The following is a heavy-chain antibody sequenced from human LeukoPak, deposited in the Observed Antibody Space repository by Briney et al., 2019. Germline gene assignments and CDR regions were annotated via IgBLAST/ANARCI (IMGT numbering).Heavy chain of an antibody. Sequence: GGSLRLSCAASGFTFSSYWMHWVRQAPGKGLVWVSRINSDGSSTSYADSVKGRFTISRDNAKNTLYLQMNSLRAEDTAVYYCARATSSYDFWSGSPSAQKYYFDYWGQGTLVTVSS. CDR1: GFTFSSYW. D-gene: IGHD3-3*01. CDR2: INSDGSST. J-gene: IGHJ4*02. V-gene: IGHV3-74*01. CDR3: ARATSSYDFWSGSPSAQKYYFDY.